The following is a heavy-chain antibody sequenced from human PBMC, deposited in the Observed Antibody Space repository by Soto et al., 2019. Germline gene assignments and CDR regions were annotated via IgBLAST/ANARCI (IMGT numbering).Heavy chain of an antibody. V-gene: IGHV3-66*01. Sequence: EVQLVESGGDLVQPGGSLRLSCAASGFAVSSNYTTWVRQAPGKGLEWVSVIHSGGDTHYADSVRGRFTISRDNSKNTLYLQMNSLRAEDTAVYYCARSRTGTTYGGMDVWGQGTTVTVSS. D-gene: IGHD1-7*01. CDR1: GFAVSSNY. CDR3: ARSRTGTTYGGMDV. J-gene: IGHJ6*02. CDR2: IHSGGDT.